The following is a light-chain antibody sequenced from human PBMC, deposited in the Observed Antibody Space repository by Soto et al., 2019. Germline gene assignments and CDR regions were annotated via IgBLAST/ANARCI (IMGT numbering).Light chain of an antibody. Sequence: EIVLTQAPATLSLSPGERATLSCRASQSVGSSLAWYQQKPGQPPSLLIYDSSNRATGIPARFSGNGSGTDFTLTISSLEPEDFAVYYCQQRRELFTFGGGTKVDIK. CDR2: DSS. CDR3: QQRRELFT. J-gene: IGKJ4*01. CDR1: QSVGSS. V-gene: IGKV3-11*01.